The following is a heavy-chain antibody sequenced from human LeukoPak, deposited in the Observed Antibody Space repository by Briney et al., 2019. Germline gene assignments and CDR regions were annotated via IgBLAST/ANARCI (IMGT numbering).Heavy chain of an antibody. CDR1: GFIFRDFS. CDR2: MNEYGSEI. J-gene: IGHJ4*02. CDR3: ARGQLYYDSSGFDY. D-gene: IGHD3-22*01. Sequence: GGSLRLSCSVSGFIFRDFSMSWVRQAPGKGLEWVAKMNEYGSEIFYVDSVKGRFTISRDSGKNSLYLQMNSLRAEDTAVYYCARGQLYYDSSGFDYWGQGTLVTVSS. V-gene: IGHV3-7*01.